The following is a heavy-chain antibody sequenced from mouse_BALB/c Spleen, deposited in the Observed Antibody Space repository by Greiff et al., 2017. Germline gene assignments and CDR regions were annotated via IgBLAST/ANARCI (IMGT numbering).Heavy chain of an antibody. CDR3: TRKRAYGSSRYYYAMDY. Sequence: VQLKESGTVLARPGASVKMSCKASGYSFTSYWMHWVKQRPGQGLEWIGAIYPGNSDTSYNQKFKGKAKLTAVTSASTAYMELSSLTNEDSAVYYCTRKRAYGSSRYYYAMDYWGQGTSVTVSS. D-gene: IGHD1-1*01. J-gene: IGHJ4*01. CDR1: GYSFTSYW. CDR2: IYPGNSDT. V-gene: IGHV1-5*01.